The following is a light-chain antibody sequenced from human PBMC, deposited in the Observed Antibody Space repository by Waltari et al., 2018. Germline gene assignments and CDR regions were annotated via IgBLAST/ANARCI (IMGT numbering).Light chain of an antibody. V-gene: IGKV3-20*01. J-gene: IGKJ4*01. CDR3: QQYSTSPEA. CDR1: QSVNNNY. CDR2: GAS. Sequence: EIVLTQSPGTLSLSPGERATLSCRASQSVNNNYLAWYQQKPGQPPRLLIYGASTRATGIPDRFRGSGSGTDFTLTISRLEPEDFAVFYCQQYSTSPEAFGGVPRWRSN.